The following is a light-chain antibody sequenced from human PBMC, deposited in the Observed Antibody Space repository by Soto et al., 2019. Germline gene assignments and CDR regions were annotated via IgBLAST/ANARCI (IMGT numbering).Light chain of an antibody. Sequence: QSALTQPPSASGSPGQSVTISCSGTSSDIGGYNYVSWYQQHPGKAPKLMIYDVFKRPSGVPDRFSGSKSGNTASLTVSGLQAEDEADYYCTSYAGSNNVCVFGAGTKLTFL. CDR1: SSDIGGYNY. V-gene: IGLV2-8*01. J-gene: IGLJ1*01. CDR2: DVF. CDR3: TSYAGSNNVCV.